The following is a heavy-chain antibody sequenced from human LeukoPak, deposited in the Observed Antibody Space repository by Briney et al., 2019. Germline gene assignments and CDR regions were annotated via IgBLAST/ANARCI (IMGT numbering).Heavy chain of an antibody. CDR2: ISYDGSNK. Sequence: GGSLRLSYAASGFTFSSYGMHWVRQAPGKGLEWVAVISYDGSNKYYADSVKGRFTISRDNSKNTLYLQMNSLRAEDTAVYYCAKEEIVSGYYYVYYYYGMDVWGQGTTVTVSS. CDR1: GFTFSSYG. J-gene: IGHJ6*02. D-gene: IGHD3-22*01. V-gene: IGHV3-30*18. CDR3: AKEEIVSGYYYVYYYYGMDV.